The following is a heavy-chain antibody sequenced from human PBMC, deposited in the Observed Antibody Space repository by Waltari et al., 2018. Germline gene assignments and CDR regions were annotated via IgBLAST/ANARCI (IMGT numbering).Heavy chain of an antibody. V-gene: IGHV4-39*01. CDR2: ICYSGSA. Sequence: QLQLQESGPGLVKPSETLSLTCTVSGGSISSSSYYWGWIRQPPGKGLEWIGSICYSGSAYYTPSLKGRLTISGDTSKKQVSLKLRSVTAADTAVYYCARQSRYYDSSGPRGYWGQGTLVTVSS. CDR1: GGSISSSSYY. CDR3: ARQSRYYDSSGPRGY. J-gene: IGHJ4*02. D-gene: IGHD3-22*01.